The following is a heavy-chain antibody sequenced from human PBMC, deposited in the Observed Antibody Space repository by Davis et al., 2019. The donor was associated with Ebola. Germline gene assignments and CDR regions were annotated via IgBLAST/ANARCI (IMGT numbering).Heavy chain of an antibody. V-gene: IGHV3-23*01. CDR2: ISGSGGST. CDR3: ARDPYSGYEQGYCSGGSCSDYYYYGMDV. Sequence: GESLKISCAASGFTFSSYAMSWVRQAPGKGLEWVSAISGSGGSTYYADSVKGRFIISRDNAKNTLFLQMTSLRAEDTAVYYCARDPYSGYEQGYCSGGSCSDYYYYGMDVWGQGTTVTVSS. J-gene: IGHJ6*02. D-gene: IGHD2-15*01. CDR1: GFTFSSYA.